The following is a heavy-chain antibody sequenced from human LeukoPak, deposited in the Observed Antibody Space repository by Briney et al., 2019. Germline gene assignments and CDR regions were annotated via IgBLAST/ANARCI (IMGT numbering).Heavy chain of an antibody. D-gene: IGHD1-20*01. CDR3: AEGSLLTGSCYMDV. Sequence: GRSLRLSCAASGFTFDDYAMHWVRQAPGKGLEWVSGISWNSGSIGYADSVKGRFTISRDNAKNSLYLQMNSLRAEDTASYYCAEGSLLTGSCYMDVWGKGTTVTVSS. V-gene: IGHV3-9*01. J-gene: IGHJ6*03. CDR2: ISWNSGSI. CDR1: GFTFDDYA.